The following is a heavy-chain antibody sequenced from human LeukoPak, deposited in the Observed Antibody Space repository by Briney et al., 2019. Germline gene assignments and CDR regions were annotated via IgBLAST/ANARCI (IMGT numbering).Heavy chain of an antibody. V-gene: IGHV1-58*02. D-gene: IGHD3-22*01. J-gene: IGHJ5*02. CDR2: IVVGSGNT. CDR3: AAAFDYYDSSGYWWFDP. Sequence: ASVKVSCKASGFTFTSSAMQWVRQARGQRLEWIGWIVVGSGNTNYAQKFQERVTITRDMSTSTAYMELSSLRSEDTAVYYCAAAFDYYDSSGYWWFDPWGQGTLVTVSS. CDR1: GFTFTSSA.